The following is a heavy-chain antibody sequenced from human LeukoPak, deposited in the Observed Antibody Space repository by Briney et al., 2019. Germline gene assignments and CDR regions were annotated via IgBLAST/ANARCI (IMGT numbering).Heavy chain of an antibody. CDR3: ARPTYCSSTSCYDY. CDR1: GYRFSRYW. Sequence: GEPLKISCKGSGYRFSRYWIGWVRQMPGKGLEWMGIIYPGDSDTRYSPSFQGQVTISADKSISTAYLQWSSLKASDTAMYYCARPTYCSSTSCYDYWGQGTLVTVSS. V-gene: IGHV5-51*01. CDR2: IYPGDSDT. J-gene: IGHJ4*02. D-gene: IGHD2-2*01.